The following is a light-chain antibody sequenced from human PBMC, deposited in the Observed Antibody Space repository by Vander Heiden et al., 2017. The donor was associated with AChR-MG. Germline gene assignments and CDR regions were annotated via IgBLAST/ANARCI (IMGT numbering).Light chain of an antibody. CDR2: DTS. CDR3: QQRSNWPYT. Sequence: EIVLTQSPATLSLSPGERATLPCRASQSVDRFLAWYQQKPGQAPKLLIYDTSNRATGIPARFSGSGSGTDFTLTISTLEPEDFAVYYCQQRSNWPYTFGQGTKLEIK. V-gene: IGKV3-11*01. J-gene: IGKJ2*01. CDR1: QSVDRF.